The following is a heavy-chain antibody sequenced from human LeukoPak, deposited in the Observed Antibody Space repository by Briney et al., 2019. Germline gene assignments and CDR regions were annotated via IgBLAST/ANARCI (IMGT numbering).Heavy chain of an antibody. V-gene: IGHV1-2*02. Sequence: ASVKVSFKASGYTFTGNYMHWVRQAPGQGLEWMGWINPNSGGTNYAQKFQGRVTMTRDTSISTAYMELSRLRSDDTAVYYCASSSYYYDSSGYYDYWGQGTLVTVSS. J-gene: IGHJ4*02. CDR2: INPNSGGT. CDR1: GYTFTGNY. CDR3: ASSSYYYDSSGYYDY. D-gene: IGHD3-22*01.